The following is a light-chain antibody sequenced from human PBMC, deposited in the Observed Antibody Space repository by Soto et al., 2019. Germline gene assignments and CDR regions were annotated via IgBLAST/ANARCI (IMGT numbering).Light chain of an antibody. V-gene: IGKV1-16*02. CDR3: QQYNSYPFT. J-gene: IGKJ3*01. Sequence: DIQMTQAPSSLSASVGDRVTITCRASQGISYSFAWFQQKPGNAPKYLIYPASSLKSGVPSKFSGSGSGTDFTRTISSLQPEDFATYYCQQYNSYPFTFGPGTKVDIQ. CDR2: PAS. CDR1: QGISYS.